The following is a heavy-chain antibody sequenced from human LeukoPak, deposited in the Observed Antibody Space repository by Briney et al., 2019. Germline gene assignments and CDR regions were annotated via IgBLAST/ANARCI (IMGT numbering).Heavy chain of an antibody. CDR2: ISSSSSTI. V-gene: IGHV3-48*04. Sequence: GGSLRLSCAASGFTFSSYSMNWVRQAPGKGLEWVSYISSSSSTIYYADSVKGRFTISRDNAKNSLYLQMNSLKTEDTAVYYCTRPVKYCSGGSCYSSWFDPWGQGTLVTVSS. J-gene: IGHJ5*02. D-gene: IGHD2-15*01. CDR3: TRPVKYCSGGSCYSSWFDP. CDR1: GFTFSSYS.